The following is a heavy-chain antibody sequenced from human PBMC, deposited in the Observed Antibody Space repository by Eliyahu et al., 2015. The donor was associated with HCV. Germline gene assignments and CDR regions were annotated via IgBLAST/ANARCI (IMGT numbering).Heavy chain of an antibody. D-gene: IGHD3-22*01. CDR2: ISGSGGST. CDR3: ALHTYYYDSSGFPRPPYYYYYGMDV. V-gene: IGHV3-23*01. CDR1: GFTFSSYA. J-gene: IGHJ6*02. Sequence: EVQLLESGGGLVQPGGSLRLSCAASGFTFSSYAMSWVRQAPGKGLEWVSAISGSGGSTYYADSVKGRFTISRDNSKNTLYLQMNSLRAEDTAVYYCALHTYYYDSSGFPRPPYYYYYGMDVWGQGTTVTVSS.